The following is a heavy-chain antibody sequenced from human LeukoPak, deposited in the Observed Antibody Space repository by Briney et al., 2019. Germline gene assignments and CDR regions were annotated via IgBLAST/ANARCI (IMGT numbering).Heavy chain of an antibody. Sequence: SETLPLTCTVSGGSISSSSYYWGWIRQPPGKGLEWIGSIYYSGSTYYNPSLKSRVTISVDTSKNQFSLKLSSVTAADTAVYYCARVVRGRGPVLGGYYYYMDVWGKGTTVTVSS. D-gene: IGHD6-6*01. V-gene: IGHV4-39*07. CDR2: IYYSGST. J-gene: IGHJ6*03. CDR1: GGSISSSSYY. CDR3: ARVVRGRGPVLGGYYYYMDV.